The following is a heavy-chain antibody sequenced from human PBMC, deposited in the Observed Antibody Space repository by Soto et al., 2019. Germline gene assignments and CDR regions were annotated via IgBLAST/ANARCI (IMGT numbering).Heavy chain of an antibody. Sequence: ASVKVSCKTSAYTFTNYGISWVRQAHGQGLEWMGWISPFDGNTNYAQNLQGRVTLTTDTSTSTAYMEVRSLRSDDTAVYYCARGLYYDFWSGYSAGGMDVWGQGTLVTVSS. D-gene: IGHD3-3*01. CDR1: AYTFTNYG. J-gene: IGHJ4*02. V-gene: IGHV1-18*01. CDR2: ISPFDGNT. CDR3: ARGLYYDFWSGYSAGGMDV.